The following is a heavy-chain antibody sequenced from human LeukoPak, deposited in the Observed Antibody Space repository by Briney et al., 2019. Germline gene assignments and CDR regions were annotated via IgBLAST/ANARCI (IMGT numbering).Heavy chain of an antibody. V-gene: IGHV4-39*07. J-gene: IGHJ4*02. CDR3: ARARGGH. CDR1: GGSISSGDYY. CDR2: INHSGST. Sequence: SETLSLTCTVSGGSISSGDYYWSWIRQPPGKGLEWIGEINHSGSTNYNPSLKSRVTISVDTSKNQFSLKLSSVTAADTAVYYCARARGGHWGQGTLVTVSS. D-gene: IGHD3-16*01.